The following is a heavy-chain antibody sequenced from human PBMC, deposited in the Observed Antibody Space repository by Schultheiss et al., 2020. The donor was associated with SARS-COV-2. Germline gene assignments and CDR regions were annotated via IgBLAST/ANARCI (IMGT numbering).Heavy chain of an antibody. Sequence: GGSLRLSCAASGFTFSDYYMSWIRQAPGKGLEWVAVIWYDGSNKYYADSVKGRFTISRDNAKNSLYLQMSSLRAEDTAVYYCVRGYGDYSDYWGQGTLVTVSS. CDR3: VRGYGDYSDY. J-gene: IGHJ4*02. V-gene: IGHV3-33*03. CDR2: IWYDGSNK. CDR1: GFTFSDYY. D-gene: IGHD4-17*01.